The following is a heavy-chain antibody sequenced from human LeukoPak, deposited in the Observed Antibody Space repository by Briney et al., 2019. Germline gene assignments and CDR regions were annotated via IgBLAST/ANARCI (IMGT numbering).Heavy chain of an antibody. V-gene: IGHV4-59*01. Sequence: SETLSLTCTVSGGSISTYYWSWIRQPPGKGLEWIGNIYYSGNTNCNPSLMSRVTTLVETSRNQFSLQLNSRTAADTAVYYCARVGEGAFDGWGQGTMVTVYS. D-gene: IGHD3-16*01. CDR1: GGSISTYY. CDR3: ARVGEGAFDG. J-gene: IGHJ3*01. CDR2: IYYSGNT.